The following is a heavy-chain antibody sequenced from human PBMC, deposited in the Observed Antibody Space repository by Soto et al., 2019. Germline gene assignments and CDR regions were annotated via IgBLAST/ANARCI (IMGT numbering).Heavy chain of an antibody. V-gene: IGHV3-23*01. CDR1: GFTFSSYA. J-gene: IGHJ6*03. Sequence: GGSLRLSCAASGFTFSSYAMSWVRQAPGKGLEWVSAISGSGGSTYYADSVKGRFTISRDNSKNTLYLQMNSLRAEDTAVYYCAKDAWYSSGWYPGPHYYYYMDVWGKGTTVTVSS. CDR2: ISGSGGST. D-gene: IGHD6-19*01. CDR3: AKDAWYSSGWYPGPHYYYYMDV.